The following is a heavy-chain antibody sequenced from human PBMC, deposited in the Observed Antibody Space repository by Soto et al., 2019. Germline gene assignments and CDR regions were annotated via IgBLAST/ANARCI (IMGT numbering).Heavy chain of an antibody. V-gene: IGHV3-23*01. CDR2: IDGSGGIT. Sequence: GGSLRLSCAASGFTFGTTDMSWVRQAPGEGLEWVSTIDGSGGITYYADSVKGRFTISRDNSRNTVYLQMNSLRGDDTALYYCVKNSGWFNTWGQGALVTV. CDR3: VKNSGWFNT. D-gene: IGHD3-10*01. J-gene: IGHJ5*02. CDR1: GFTFGTTD.